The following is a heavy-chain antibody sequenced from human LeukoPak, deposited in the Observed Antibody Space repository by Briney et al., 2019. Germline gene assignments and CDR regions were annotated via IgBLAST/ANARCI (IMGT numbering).Heavy chain of an antibody. J-gene: IGHJ4*02. CDR2: IYYSGST. D-gene: IGHD3-22*01. Sequence: SETLSLTYSVSGGSISSNYWSWIRQPAGKGLEWIGRIYYSGSTNYNPSLKSRLTMSVDTSKNQFSLNLNSVTAADTAVYFCAKSKYYDSSGYYSFEFWGRGTLVTVSS. CDR1: GGSISSNY. CDR3: AKSKYYDSSGYYSFEF. V-gene: IGHV4-4*07.